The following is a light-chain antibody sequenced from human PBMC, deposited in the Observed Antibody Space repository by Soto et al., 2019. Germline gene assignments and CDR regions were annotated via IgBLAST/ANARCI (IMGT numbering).Light chain of an antibody. Sequence: EIVLTQSPGTLSLSPGERATLSCRASQSVNNNYLAWYQQRPGQTPRLLVNGVSNRATGIPDRFSGGGSGTDFTPTISSLEPEYFAVYYFQQYGHPPHSFGQGTRVEIK. CDR1: QSVNNNY. CDR3: QQYGHPPHS. J-gene: IGKJ2*01. V-gene: IGKV3-20*01. CDR2: GVS.